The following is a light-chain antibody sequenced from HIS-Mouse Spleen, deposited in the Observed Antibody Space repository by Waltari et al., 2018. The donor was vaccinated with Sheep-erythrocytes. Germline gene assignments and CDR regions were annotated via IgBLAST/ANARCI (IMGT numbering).Light chain of an antibody. CDR3: QQYGSSPPLT. J-gene: IGKJ4*01. CDR1: QSVSSSY. V-gene: IGKV3-20*01. CDR2: GAS. Sequence: EIVLMQSPGPLSLSPGERATLSCRASQSVSSSYLAWYQQKPGQAPRLLIYGASSRATGIPDRFSGSGSGTDFTLTISRLEPEEFAVYYCQQYGSSPPLTFGGGTKVEIK.